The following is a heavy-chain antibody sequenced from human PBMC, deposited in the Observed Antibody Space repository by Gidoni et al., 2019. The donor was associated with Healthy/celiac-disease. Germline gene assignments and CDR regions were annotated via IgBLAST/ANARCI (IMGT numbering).Heavy chain of an antibody. V-gene: IGHV1-69*01. CDR3: ARDRVSSGWSSYYYYGMDV. CDR1: GGTFSSYA. J-gene: IGHJ6*02. Sequence: QGQLVQSGAEVKKAGSSVKVSCKGSGGTFSSYAISWVRQAPGQGLEWMGGIIPIFGTANYAQKFQGRVTITADESTSTAYMELSSLRSEDTAVYYCARDRVSSGWSSYYYYGMDVWGQGTTVTVSS. D-gene: IGHD6-19*01. CDR2: IIPIFGTA.